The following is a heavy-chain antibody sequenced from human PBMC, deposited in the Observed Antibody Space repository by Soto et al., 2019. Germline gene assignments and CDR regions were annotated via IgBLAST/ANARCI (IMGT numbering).Heavy chain of an antibody. CDR2: ISASNGDT. J-gene: IGHJ6*03. V-gene: IGHV1-18*01. D-gene: IGHD3-10*01. Sequence: QVQLVQSGAVMKKPGASVKVSCKASGYTFTSHGISWVRQAPGQGLEWMGWISASNGDTNYAQKYQGRVTVTTDTSTSTGYMERRSLRSDDTAVYYCARMVRGSNIDYFHYMDVWGEGTTVTVSS. CDR1: GYTFTSHG. CDR3: ARMVRGSNIDYFHYMDV.